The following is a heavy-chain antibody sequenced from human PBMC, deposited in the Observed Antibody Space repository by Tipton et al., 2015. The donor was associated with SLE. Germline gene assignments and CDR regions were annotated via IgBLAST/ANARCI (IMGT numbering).Heavy chain of an antibody. CDR3: ARALEMNYFDY. Sequence: PGLVKPSETLSLTCAVSGYSISSGYYWGWIRQPPGKGLEWIGSIYHSGSTYYNPSLKSRVTISVDTSKNQFSLKLSSVTAADTAVYYCARALEMNYFDYWGQGTLVTVSS. CDR2: IYHSGST. J-gene: IGHJ4*02. V-gene: IGHV4-38-2*01. CDR1: GYSISSGYY. D-gene: IGHD5-24*01.